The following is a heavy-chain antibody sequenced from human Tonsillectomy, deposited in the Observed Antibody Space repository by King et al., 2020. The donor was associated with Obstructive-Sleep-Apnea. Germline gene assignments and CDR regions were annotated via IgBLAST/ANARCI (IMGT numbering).Heavy chain of an antibody. CDR3: ARGGGGSGNY. CDR2: IYYSGST. J-gene: IGHJ4*02. V-gene: IGHV4-31*03. Sequence: QMQLQESGPGLVKPSQTLSLTCIVSGGSISSGGYYWSWIRQHPGKGLEWIWYIYYSGSTYYNPSLKSRVTISVDTSKNQFSLKLSSVTAADTAVYYCARGGGGSGNYWGQGTLVTVSS. CDR1: GGSISSGGYY. D-gene: IGHD3-10*01.